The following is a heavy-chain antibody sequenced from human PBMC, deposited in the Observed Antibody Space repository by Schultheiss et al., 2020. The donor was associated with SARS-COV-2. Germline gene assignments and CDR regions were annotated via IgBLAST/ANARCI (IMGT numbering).Heavy chain of an antibody. CDR2: IVVGSGNT. J-gene: IGHJ4*02. CDR1: GFTFTTSA. Sequence: SVKVSCKASGFTFTTSAVQWVRQARGQRLEWIGWIVVGSGNTNYAQKFQERVTITRDMSTSTAYMELSSLRSEDTAVYYCARWSPIAVAAIGFDYWGQGTLVTVSS. CDR3: ARWSPIAVAAIGFDY. D-gene: IGHD6-19*01. V-gene: IGHV1-58*01.